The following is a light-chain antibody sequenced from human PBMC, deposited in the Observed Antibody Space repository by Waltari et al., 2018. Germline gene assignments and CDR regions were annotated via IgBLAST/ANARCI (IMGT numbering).Light chain of an antibody. CDR3: QQGYSRVT. Sequence: DIQVTQSPSSLSASVGDRVTITCRTSQNIRNYLNWYQQKPGKAPKLLIYAASSLNSDVPSRFSGSGSGADFTLTISSLQPEDYGTYYCQQGYSRVTFGQGTRLEIK. CDR2: AAS. J-gene: IGKJ5*01. CDR1: QNIRNY. V-gene: IGKV1-39*01.